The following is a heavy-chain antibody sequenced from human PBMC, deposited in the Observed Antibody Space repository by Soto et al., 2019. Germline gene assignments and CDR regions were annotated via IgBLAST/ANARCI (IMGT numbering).Heavy chain of an antibody. CDR2: INTGNGNT. J-gene: IGHJ6*02. D-gene: IGHD3-3*01. CDR1: GYNFSTYD. CDR3: ARGVRFYCFYNGMDV. V-gene: IGHV1-3*04. Sequence: ASVKVSCKASGYNFSTYDLLWVRQAPVQRLEWMGWINTGNGNTKYSQKFQGRVTMTRDTSASTAYMELSSLRSEDTAVYYCARGVRFYCFYNGMDVWGQGSTVTVSS.